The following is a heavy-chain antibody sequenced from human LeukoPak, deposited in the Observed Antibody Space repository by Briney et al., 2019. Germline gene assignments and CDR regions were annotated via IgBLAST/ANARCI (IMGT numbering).Heavy chain of an antibody. V-gene: IGHV4-38-2*02. D-gene: IGHD2-2*01. CDR2: ISHSGST. CDR3: ARCVVVPAAEFDP. CDR1: GDSISSGFH. J-gene: IGHJ5*02. Sequence: SETLSLTCSVSGDSISSGFHWGWIRQPPGKGLEWIASISHSGSTHYNPSLKSGVTISVDTSKNQFSLRLSSVTAADTAVYYCARCVVVPAAEFDPWGQGTLVTVSS.